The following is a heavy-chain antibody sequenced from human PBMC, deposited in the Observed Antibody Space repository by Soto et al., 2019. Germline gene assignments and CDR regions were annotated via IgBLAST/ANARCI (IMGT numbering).Heavy chain of an antibody. CDR2: IYYSGTT. J-gene: IGHJ3*02. CDR1: GDSINNADYY. V-gene: IGHV4-31*03. CDR3: ARVRGQAFEM. D-gene: IGHD3-10*01. Sequence: QVQLQESGPGLVKPSQTLSLNCSVSGDSINNADYYWSWIRQHAGRGLEWIGYIYYSGTTYYNPSRXWRVTISMDTSKTQSSLEMSSVTAADTAVYYCARVRGQAFEMRGQGTMVTVSS.